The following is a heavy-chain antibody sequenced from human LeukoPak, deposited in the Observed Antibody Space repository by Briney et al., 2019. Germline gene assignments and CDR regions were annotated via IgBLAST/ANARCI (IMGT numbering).Heavy chain of an antibody. D-gene: IGHD2-2*01. CDR1: GDSISSNSAT. CDR3: ARVLTHCDNTTCYVERNRFDP. Sequence: SQTLSLTCAISGDSISSNSATWNWIRQSPSRGLEWLGRTYYRSKWYHHYAVSVKSRMTINPDTSKNQFSLHLSSVTPEDTAVYYCARVLTHCDNTTCYVERNRFDPWGQGTLVTVSS. J-gene: IGHJ5*02. CDR2: TYYRSKWYH. V-gene: IGHV6-1*01.